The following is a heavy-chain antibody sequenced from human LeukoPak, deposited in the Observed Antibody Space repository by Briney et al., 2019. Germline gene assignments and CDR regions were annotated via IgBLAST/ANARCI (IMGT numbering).Heavy chain of an antibody. CDR3: ATDTATEARHI. V-gene: IGHV3-53*01. CDR2: IYGEGSGGST. Sequence: GGSLRLSCAASGFTVSNSYMSWVRQTPGKGLEWISVIYGEGSGGSTYYAESMKGRFTISRDNSKNTVYLQMNSLRAEDTAVYYCATDTATEARHIWGQGTTVTVSS. D-gene: IGHD2-21*02. CDR1: GFTVSNSY. J-gene: IGHJ3*02.